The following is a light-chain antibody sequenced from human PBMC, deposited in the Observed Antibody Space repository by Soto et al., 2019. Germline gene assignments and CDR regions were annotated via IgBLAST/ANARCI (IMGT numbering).Light chain of an antibody. CDR2: GAS. J-gene: IGKJ1*01. Sequence: TQYPATLSVFEGEKSTLPSRHSQNIISNLDWYQQKPGEAPRFLIYGASTLPSGVPARFSGSGSGTEFTLTISSLQPEDFAIYYCQQSASSPRTFGQGTKVDIK. CDR1: QNIISN. CDR3: QQSASSPRT. V-gene: IGKV3-15*01.